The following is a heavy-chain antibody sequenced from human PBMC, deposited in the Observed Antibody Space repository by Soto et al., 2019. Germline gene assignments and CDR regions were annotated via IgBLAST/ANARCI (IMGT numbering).Heavy chain of an antibody. CDR1: GGSISSYY. V-gene: IGHV4-59*01. Sequence: QVQLQESGPGLVKPSETLSLTCTVSGGSISSYYWSWIRQPPGKGLEWIGYIYYSGSTNYNPSLRSRVTISVDTYKNQFSLKLCSVTAADTAVYYCARGKKQLGYYYYDMDVWGKGTTVTVSS. J-gene: IGHJ6*03. CDR2: IYYSGST. CDR3: ARGKKQLGYYYYDMDV. D-gene: IGHD6-13*01.